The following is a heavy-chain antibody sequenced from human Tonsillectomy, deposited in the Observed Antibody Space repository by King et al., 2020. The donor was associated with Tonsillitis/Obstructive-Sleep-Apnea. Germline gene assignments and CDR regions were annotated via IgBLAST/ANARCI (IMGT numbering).Heavy chain of an antibody. CDR2: ISYDGSIK. CDR1: GFTFSSYA. CDR3: ARGGGRSSGWYGDYFDY. Sequence: QLVQSGGGVVQPGRSLRLSCAASGFTFSSYAMHWVRQAPGKGLEWVVVISYDGSIKYYADSVKGRFTTSRDNSKNALYLQMNSLRAEDTAVYYCARGGGRSSGWYGDYFDYWGQGTLVTVSS. J-gene: IGHJ4*02. D-gene: IGHD6-19*01. V-gene: IGHV3-30*04.